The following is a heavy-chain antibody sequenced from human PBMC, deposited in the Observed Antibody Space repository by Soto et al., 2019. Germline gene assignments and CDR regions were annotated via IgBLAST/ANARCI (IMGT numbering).Heavy chain of an antibody. CDR2: ISGSGGST. J-gene: IGHJ5*02. Sequence: GGSLRLSCAASGFPFSTYAMTWVRQAPGKGLEWVSAISGSGGSTYYADSVKGRFTISRDNSKNTLYLQMNSLRAEDTAVYYWAKVIGYCSGGSCCPRWFDTWGQGNLITVSS. V-gene: IGHV3-23*01. CDR3: AKVIGYCSGGSCCPRWFDT. CDR1: GFPFSTYA. D-gene: IGHD2-15*01.